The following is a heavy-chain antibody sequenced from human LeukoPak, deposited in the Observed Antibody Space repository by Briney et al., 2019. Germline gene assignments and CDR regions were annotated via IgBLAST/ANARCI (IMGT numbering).Heavy chain of an antibody. J-gene: IGHJ6*03. CDR3: ARDGNYDSSGYSLLKLPEYYYYYYMDV. D-gene: IGHD3-22*01. V-gene: IGHV1-2*06. CDR1: GYTFTGYY. Sequence: ASVKASCKASGYTFTGYYMHWVRQAPGQGLEWMGRINPNSGGTNYAQKFQGRVTLTRDTSISTAYMELSRLRSDDTAVYYCARDGNYDSSGYSLLKLPEYYYYYYMDVWGKGTTVTVSS. CDR2: INPNSGGT.